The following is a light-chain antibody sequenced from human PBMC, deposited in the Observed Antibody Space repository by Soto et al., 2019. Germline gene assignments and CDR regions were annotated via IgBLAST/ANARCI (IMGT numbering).Light chain of an antibody. CDR1: QGISSY. CDR2: AAS. CDR3: QEYYSYPFLT. Sequence: AIRMTQSPSSFSASTGDRVTITCRASQGISSYLAWYQQKPGKAPKLLIYAASTLHSGVPSRLSGSGSGTDFTLTISCLQSEDFATYYCQEYYSYPFLTFGGGNKVVIK. J-gene: IGKJ4*01. V-gene: IGKV1-8*01.